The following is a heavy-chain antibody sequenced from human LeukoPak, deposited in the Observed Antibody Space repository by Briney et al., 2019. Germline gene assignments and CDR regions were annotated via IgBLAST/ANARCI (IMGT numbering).Heavy chain of an antibody. J-gene: IGHJ6*03. D-gene: IGHD2-2*03. V-gene: IGHV3-11*04. CDR2: ISSSGSTI. CDR1: GFTFSNYY. Sequence: GGSPRLSCAASGFTFSNYYMNCIRQAPGTGLEWISYISSSGSTIYYADSVKGRFTISRDNAKNSLYLHMNSLRAEDTAVYYCARDRVDIVVVPAATHYYYYYMDVWGKGTTVTVSS. CDR3: ARDRVDIVVVPAATHYYYYYMDV.